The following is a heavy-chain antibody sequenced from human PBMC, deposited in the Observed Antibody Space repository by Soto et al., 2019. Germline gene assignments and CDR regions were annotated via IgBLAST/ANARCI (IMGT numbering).Heavy chain of an antibody. Sequence: SVKVSCKASGGTFSSYTISWVRQAPGQGLEWMGRIIPILGIANYAQKFQGRVTITADKSTSTAYMELSSLRSEDTAVYYCAQCIMTTVTSEAFDIWGQGTMVTVSS. CDR2: IIPILGIA. V-gene: IGHV1-69*02. J-gene: IGHJ3*02. CDR3: AQCIMTTVTSEAFDI. CDR1: GGTFSSYT. D-gene: IGHD4-4*01.